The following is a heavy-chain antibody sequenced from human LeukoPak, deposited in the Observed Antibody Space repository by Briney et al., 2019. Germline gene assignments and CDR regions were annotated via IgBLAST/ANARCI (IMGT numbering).Heavy chain of an antibody. J-gene: IGHJ4*02. CDR1: GGSISNYY. CDR2: ISTSGTT. Sequence: SETLSLTCTVSGGSISNYYWSWLRQPAWKGLEWIGRISTSGTTNYNPSLKSRVTMSVDTSKNQFSLKLTSVTAADTAVYHCARGATINSLIFDYWGLGTLVTVSS. CDR3: ARGATINSLIFDY. V-gene: IGHV4-4*07. D-gene: IGHD1-26*01.